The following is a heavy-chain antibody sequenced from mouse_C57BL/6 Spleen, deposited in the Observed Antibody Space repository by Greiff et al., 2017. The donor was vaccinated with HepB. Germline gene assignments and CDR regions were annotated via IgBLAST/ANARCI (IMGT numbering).Heavy chain of an antibody. D-gene: IGHD3-1*01. Sequence: QVHVKQPGAELVRPGTSVKLSCKASGYTFTSYWMHWVKQRPGQGLEWIGVIDPSDSYTNYNQKFKGKATLTVDTSSSTAYMQLSSLTSEDSAVYYCAREAQLGPWFAYWGQGTLVTVSA. CDR3: AREAQLGPWFAY. CDR1: GYTFTSYW. J-gene: IGHJ3*01. V-gene: IGHV1-59*01. CDR2: IDPSDSYT.